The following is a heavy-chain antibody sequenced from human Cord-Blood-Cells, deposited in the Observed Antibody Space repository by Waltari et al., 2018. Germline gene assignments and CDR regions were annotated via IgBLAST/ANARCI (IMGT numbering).Heavy chain of an antibody. D-gene: IGHD3-10*01. CDR2: IYHSGST. CDR3: ASGSMVRGVIIDY. Sequence: QVQLQESGPGLVKPSETLSLTCTVSGYSISSGYYWGWIRQPPGKGLEWIGSIYHSGSTSDNPALKSRVTISVDTSKNQFSLKLSSVTAADTAVYYCASGSMVRGVIIDYWGQGTLVTVSS. CDR1: GYSISSGYY. V-gene: IGHV4-38-2*02. J-gene: IGHJ4*02.